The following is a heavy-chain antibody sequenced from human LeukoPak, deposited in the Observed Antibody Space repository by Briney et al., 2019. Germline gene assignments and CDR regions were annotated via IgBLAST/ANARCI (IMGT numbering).Heavy chain of an antibody. J-gene: IGHJ4*02. Sequence: PGGSLRLSCAASGVTFGAYYMSWGRQAPGKGLEWVANIRGDGTETFYADSLRGRFSIFRDNARNSVSLQMNSLSAEDTGVYYCARESAVGYGSFDYWGQGTLVTVSS. CDR3: ARESAVGYGSFDY. CDR2: IRGDGTET. CDR1: GVTFGAYY. D-gene: IGHD6-19*01. V-gene: IGHV3-7*03.